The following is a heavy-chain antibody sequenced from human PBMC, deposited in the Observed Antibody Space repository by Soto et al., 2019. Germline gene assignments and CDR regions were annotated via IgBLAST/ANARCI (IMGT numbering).Heavy chain of an antibody. V-gene: IGHV3-74*01. CDR2: INSDGSRI. CDR1: GFSFSTYW. D-gene: IGHD1-26*01. J-gene: IGHJ5*02. Sequence: EVELVESGGGLVQPGGSLRLSCAASGFSFSTYWMHWVRQAPGKGLVWVSRINSDGSRINYGDSVKGRFTVSRDNAKNTVYLQTNSLRADDTAVYYCARVATGSYNWFDPWGQGTLVTVSS. CDR3: ARVATGSYNWFDP.